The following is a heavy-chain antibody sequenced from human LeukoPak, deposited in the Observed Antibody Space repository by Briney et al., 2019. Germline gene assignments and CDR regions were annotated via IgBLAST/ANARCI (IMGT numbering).Heavy chain of an antibody. Sequence: SETLSLTCTVSGGSINSYYWSWIRQPPGKGLERVGYIYYSGSTNYKPSLKRRVTISVDTSKNQFSLKVSSVTAADTAVYYCASSRSSSGWSLIDYWGQGALVTVSS. D-gene: IGHD6-19*01. CDR1: GGSINSYY. CDR2: IYYSGST. V-gene: IGHV4-59*01. J-gene: IGHJ4*02. CDR3: ASSRSSSGWSLIDY.